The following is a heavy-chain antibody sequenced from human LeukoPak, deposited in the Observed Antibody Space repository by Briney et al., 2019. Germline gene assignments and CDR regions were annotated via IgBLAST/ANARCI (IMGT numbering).Heavy chain of an antibody. J-gene: IGHJ6*02. Sequence: ASVKVSCKASGYTFASYAMHWVRQAPGQRLEWMGWINAGNGNTKYSQKFQGRVTITRDTSASTAYMELSSLRSEDTAVYYCAREIGSSPYYYYGMDVWGQGTTVTVSS. CDR2: INAGNGNT. V-gene: IGHV1-3*01. D-gene: IGHD1-26*01. CDR1: GYTFASYA. CDR3: AREIGSSPYYYYGMDV.